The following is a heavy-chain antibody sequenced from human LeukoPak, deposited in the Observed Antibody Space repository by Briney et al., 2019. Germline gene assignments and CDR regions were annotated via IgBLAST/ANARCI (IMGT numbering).Heavy chain of an antibody. J-gene: IGHJ4*02. Sequence: ASVKVSCKASGGTFSSYAISWVRQAPGQGLEWMGGIIPIFGTANYEQKFQGRVTITAGESTSTAYMELSSLRSEDTAVYYCATGRTAHTPGYSSSWLHWDYWGQGTLVTVSS. CDR1: GGTFSSYA. CDR3: ATGRTAHTPGYSSSWLHWDY. D-gene: IGHD6-13*01. CDR2: IIPIFGTA. V-gene: IGHV1-69*13.